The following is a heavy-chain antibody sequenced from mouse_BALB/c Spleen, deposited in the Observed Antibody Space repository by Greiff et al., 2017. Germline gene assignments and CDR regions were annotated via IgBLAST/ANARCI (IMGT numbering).Heavy chain of an antibody. Sequence: VQLKESGGGLVKPGGSLKLSCAASGFTFSSYAMSWVRQTPEKRLEWVASISSGGSTYYPDSVKGRFTISRDNARNILYLQMSSLRSEDTAMYYCARGYDYTWFAYWGQGTLVTVSA. CDR3: ARGYDYTWFAY. V-gene: IGHV5-6-5*01. CDR1: GFTFSSYA. CDR2: ISSGGST. J-gene: IGHJ3*01. D-gene: IGHD2-4*01.